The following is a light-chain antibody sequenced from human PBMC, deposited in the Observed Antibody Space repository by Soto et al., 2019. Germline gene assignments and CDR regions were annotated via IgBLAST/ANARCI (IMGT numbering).Light chain of an antibody. V-gene: IGLV2-14*01. Sequence: QSVLTQPASVSGSTGQSTTISCTGTSSDIGGYNYVSWYQQLPGEAPKLIIYDVSDRPSGVSTRFSGSKSGNTAALTISGLQAEDEGDYYCSSFTSRHTYVFGTGTKVTVL. CDR1: SSDIGGYNY. CDR3: SSFTSRHTYV. CDR2: DVS. J-gene: IGLJ1*01.